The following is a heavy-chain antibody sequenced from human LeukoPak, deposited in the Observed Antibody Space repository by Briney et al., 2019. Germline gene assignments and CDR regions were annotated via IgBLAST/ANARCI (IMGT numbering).Heavy chain of an antibody. CDR2: INPNSGGT. V-gene: IGHV1-2*02. Sequence: GASVKVSCKASGYTFTGYYMHWVRQAPGQGLEWMGWINPNSGGTNYAQKFQGRVTMTRDTSISTAYMELSRLRSDDTAVYYCARRRGSAPDSSPRDYWGQGTLVTVSS. CDR1: GYTFTGYY. J-gene: IGHJ4*02. CDR3: ARRRGSAPDSSPRDY. D-gene: IGHD6-13*01.